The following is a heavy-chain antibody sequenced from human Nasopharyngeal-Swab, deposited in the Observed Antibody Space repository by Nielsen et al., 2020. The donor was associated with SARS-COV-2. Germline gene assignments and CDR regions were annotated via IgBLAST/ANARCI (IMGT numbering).Heavy chain of an antibody. D-gene: IGHD6-19*01. Sequence: RQAPGKGLEWIGYIYYSGSTYYNPSLKSRVTISVDTSKNQFSLKLSSVTAADTAVYYCATRQRPSYSSGWYQQITDYWGQGTLVTVSS. CDR3: ATRQRPSYSSGWYQQITDY. V-gene: IGHV4-30-2*04. J-gene: IGHJ4*02. CDR2: IYYSGST.